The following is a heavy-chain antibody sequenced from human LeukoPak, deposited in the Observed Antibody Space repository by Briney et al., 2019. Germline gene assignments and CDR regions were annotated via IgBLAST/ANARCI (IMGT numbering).Heavy chain of an antibody. Sequence: GASVKVSCKASGCTFTGYYMHWVRQAPGQGLEWMGWINPNSGGTNYAQKFQGRVTMTRDTSISTAYMELSRLRSDDTAVYYCARERWLQLRYYFDYWGQGTLVTVSS. CDR2: INPNSGGT. J-gene: IGHJ4*02. V-gene: IGHV1-2*02. D-gene: IGHD5-24*01. CDR1: GCTFTGYY. CDR3: ARERWLQLRYYFDY.